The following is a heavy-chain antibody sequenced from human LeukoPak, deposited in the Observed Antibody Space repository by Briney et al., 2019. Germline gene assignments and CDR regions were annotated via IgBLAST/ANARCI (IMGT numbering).Heavy chain of an antibody. Sequence: SETLSLTCSVSGGSISSSSYYWVWIRQPPGKGLEWIGNVYYRGNTYYNPSLKSRVTISVDTSKNQFSLELSSVNAADTAVYYCARHRYLWPNYWYFDLWGRGTLVTVSS. J-gene: IGHJ2*01. V-gene: IGHV4-39*07. D-gene: IGHD1-14*01. CDR1: GGSISSSSYY. CDR3: ARHRYLWPNYWYFDL. CDR2: VYYRGNT.